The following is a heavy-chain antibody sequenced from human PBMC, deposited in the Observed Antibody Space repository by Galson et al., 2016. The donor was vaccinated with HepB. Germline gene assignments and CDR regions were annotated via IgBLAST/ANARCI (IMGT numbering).Heavy chain of an antibody. CDR3: AREGSSGYRMLGWCDP. V-gene: IGHV3-33*01. J-gene: IGHJ5*02. CDR1: GFTFSNYG. CDR2: IWFDGSNE. Sequence: SLRLSCAASGFTFSNYGMHWVRQTPGKGLEWVAVIWFDGSNEYYSDSVKGRFTISRDNSKNTLYLQMDSLRVEDTAVYYCAREGSSGYRMLGWCDPWGQGTLVTVSS. D-gene: IGHD3-22*01.